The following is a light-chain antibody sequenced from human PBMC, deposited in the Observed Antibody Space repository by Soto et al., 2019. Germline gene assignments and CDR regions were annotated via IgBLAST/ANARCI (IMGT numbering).Light chain of an antibody. CDR1: QSVSRY. Sequence: EIGLTQSPATLSLSPGDRATLSCRASQSVSRYLAWYQQKPGQAPRLLIHDTSTRATGVPDTFSGSGSGTEFTLTISSLEPADSAMYYCQHRFSWPPTFGGGTHVEIK. V-gene: IGKV3-11*01. CDR2: DTS. J-gene: IGKJ4*01. CDR3: QHRFSWPPT.